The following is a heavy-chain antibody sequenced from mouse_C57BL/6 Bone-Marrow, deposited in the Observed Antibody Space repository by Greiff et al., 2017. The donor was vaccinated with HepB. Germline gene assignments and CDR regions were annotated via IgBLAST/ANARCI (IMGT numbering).Heavy chain of an antibody. J-gene: IGHJ3*01. D-gene: IGHD1-1*01. CDR3: ARPRLLLRFAWFAY. CDR1: GYTFTSYW. CDR2: IDPSDSYT. Sequence: QVQLKQPGAELVRPGTSVKLSCKASGYTFTSYWMHWVKQRPGQGLEWIGVIDPSDSYTNYNQKFKGKATLTVDTSSSTAYMQLSSLTSEDSAVYYCARPRLLLRFAWFAYWGQGTLVTVSA. V-gene: IGHV1-59*01.